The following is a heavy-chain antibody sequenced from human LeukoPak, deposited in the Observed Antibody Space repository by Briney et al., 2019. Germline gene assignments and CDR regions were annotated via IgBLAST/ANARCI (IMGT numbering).Heavy chain of an antibody. Sequence: ASVKVSCKASGYTFTNYGISWVRQAPGQGLEWMGGIIPIFGTANYAQKFQGRVTITADESTSTAYMELSSLRSEDTAVYYCARGGCSGGSCYSGAFDIWGQGTMVTVSS. D-gene: IGHD2-15*01. V-gene: IGHV1-69*13. CDR2: IIPIFGTA. CDR3: ARGGCSGGSCYSGAFDI. CDR1: GYTFTNYG. J-gene: IGHJ3*02.